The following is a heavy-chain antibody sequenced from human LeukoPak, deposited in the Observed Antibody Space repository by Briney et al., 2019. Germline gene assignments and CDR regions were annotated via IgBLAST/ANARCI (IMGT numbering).Heavy chain of an antibody. CDR2: ISRNNAR. CDR1: GFIFDDYG. V-gene: IGHV3-9*01. J-gene: IGHJ6*04. Sequence: GGSLRLSCEASGFIFDDYGMHWVRQAPGKGLEWVSGISRNNARGYAGSVRGRVTISRDNARNSLYLQMNSLREEDTALYYCAKEDVTRKGYMDVWGKGTTVTVSS. D-gene: IGHD1-14*01. CDR3: AKEDVTRKGYMDV.